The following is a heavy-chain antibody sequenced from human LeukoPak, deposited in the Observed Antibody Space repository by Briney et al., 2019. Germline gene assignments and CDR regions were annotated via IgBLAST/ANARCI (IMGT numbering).Heavy chain of an antibody. CDR1: VGSTSSYY. J-gene: IGHJ4*02. CDR2: IYISGET. D-gene: IGHD6-13*01. Sequence: PSETLSLTRTVSVGSTSSYYWSWIRPPAGKGLEWIGRIYISGETNYNPSLKCRVTMSVDTSKNQFSLKLISMTAADTAVYYCARSISWFSYFDYWGRGALVIVTS. V-gene: IGHV4-4*07. CDR3: ARSISWFSYFDY.